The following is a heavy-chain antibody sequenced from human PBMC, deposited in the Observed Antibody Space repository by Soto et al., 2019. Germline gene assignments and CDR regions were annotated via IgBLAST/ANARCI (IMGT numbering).Heavy chain of an antibody. Sequence: AAVKASCKASGYKFITYGITWVRQAPGQGLEWMGGISTYSGKADYAQSLQDRVTMTTDTFTSTAYMELGSLRSDDTAVYDCARGLGTNGLDVWG. CDR3: ARGLGTNGLDV. CDR2: ISTYSGKA. CDR1: GYKFITYG. V-gene: IGHV1-18*04. D-gene: IGHD3-16*01. J-gene: IGHJ6*02.